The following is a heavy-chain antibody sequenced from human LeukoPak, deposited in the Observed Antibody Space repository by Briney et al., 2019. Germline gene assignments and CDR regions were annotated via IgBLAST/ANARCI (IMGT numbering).Heavy chain of an antibody. V-gene: IGHV3-23*01. CDR1: GFTFMTYS. CDR3: AKVPYSYGSGYFDY. D-gene: IGHD5-18*01. Sequence: GGSLRLSCVGSGFTFMTYSMIWVRQAPGKGLEWVSGIYGSGHDKFYADSVKGRFTISKDSSRNTLYLQMNSLRAEDTAVYYCAKVPYSYGSGYFDYWGQGTLVTVSS. CDR2: IYGSGHDK. J-gene: IGHJ4*02.